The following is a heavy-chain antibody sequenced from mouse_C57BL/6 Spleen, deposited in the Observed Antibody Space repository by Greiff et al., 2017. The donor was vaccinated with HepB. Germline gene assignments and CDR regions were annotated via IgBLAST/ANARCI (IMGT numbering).Heavy chain of an antibody. J-gene: IGHJ3*01. CDR3: ARDGYYWFAY. V-gene: IGHV3-6*01. Sequence: EVKLVESGPGLVKPSQSLSLTCSVTGYSITSGYYWNWIRQFPGNKLEWMGYISYDGSNNYNPSLKNRISITRDTSKNQLFLKLNSVTTEDTATYYCARDGYYWFAYWGQGTLVTVSA. D-gene: IGHD2-3*01. CDR1: GYSITSGYY. CDR2: ISYDGSN.